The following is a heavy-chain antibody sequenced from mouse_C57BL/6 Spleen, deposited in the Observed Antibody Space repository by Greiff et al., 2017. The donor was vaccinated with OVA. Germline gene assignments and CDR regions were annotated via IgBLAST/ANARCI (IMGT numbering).Heavy chain of an antibody. D-gene: IGHD2-4*01. V-gene: IGHV5-4*01. J-gene: IGHJ2*01. CDR2: ISDGSGYT. Sequence: EVKLVASGGGLVKPGGSLKLSCAASGFPFSSYAMSWVRPPPEKRLEWVATISDGSGYTSYPDNVKGRFTISRDNAKNNLYLQMSQLKSEDTAMYYCAREGLRGSFDYWGQGTTLTVSS. CDR1: GFPFSSYA. CDR3: AREGLRGSFDY.